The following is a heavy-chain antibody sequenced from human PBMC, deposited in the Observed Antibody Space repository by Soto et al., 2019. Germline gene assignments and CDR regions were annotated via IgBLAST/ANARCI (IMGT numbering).Heavy chain of an antibody. Sequence: PGESLKISCKGSGYSFPNYWIAWVRQVPGKGLEWMGIIYPGDSATRYSPSFQGQVTMSADKSTSTAYLQWRSLKASDTAIYYCARPIRIESSGYGMDVWGQGTPVTVSS. V-gene: IGHV5-51*01. J-gene: IGHJ6*02. CDR3: ARPIRIESSGYGMDV. CDR1: GYSFPNYW. D-gene: IGHD3-22*01. CDR2: IYPGDSAT.